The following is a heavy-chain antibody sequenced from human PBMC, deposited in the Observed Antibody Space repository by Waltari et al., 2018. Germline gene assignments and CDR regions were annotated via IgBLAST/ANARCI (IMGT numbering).Heavy chain of an antibody. V-gene: IGHV3-23*03. CDR2: IYSGGSST. CDR3: AKPFSSGWYRGYYFDY. D-gene: IGHD6-19*01. CDR1: GFTLSSYA. Sequence: EVQLLESGGGLVQPGGSLRLSCAASGFTLSSYAMSWVRQAPGKGLEWVSVIYSGGSSTYYADSVKGRFTISRDNSKNTLYLQMNSLRAEDTAVYYCAKPFSSGWYRGYYFDYWGQGTLVTVSS. J-gene: IGHJ4*02.